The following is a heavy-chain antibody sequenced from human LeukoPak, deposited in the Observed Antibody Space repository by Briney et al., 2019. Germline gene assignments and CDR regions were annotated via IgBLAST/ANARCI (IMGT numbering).Heavy chain of an antibody. V-gene: IGHV1-2*02. J-gene: IGHJ4*02. CDR3: ARKFLGSRGYYFDY. Sequence: ASVKVSCKASGYTFTSYGISWVRQAPGQGLEWMGWINPNSGGTNYAQKFQGRVTMTRDTSISTAYMELSRLRSDDTAVYYCARKFLGSRGYYFDYWGQGTLVTVSS. CDR2: INPNSGGT. D-gene: IGHD3-10*01. CDR1: GYTFTSYG.